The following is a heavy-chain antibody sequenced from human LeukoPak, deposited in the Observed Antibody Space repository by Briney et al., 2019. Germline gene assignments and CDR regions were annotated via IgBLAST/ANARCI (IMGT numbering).Heavy chain of an antibody. CDR3: ARVGEVAPFPTDS. Sequence: PETLSLTCAVFGGSFSGYYWSWIRQPPGKGLEWIGEINDSGGSNYNPSLRNRVIISVDTSKNQFSLKLTSVTAADTAVYYCARVGEVAPFPTDSWGQGTLVTVSS. CDR2: INDSGGS. D-gene: IGHD2-2*01. CDR1: GGSFSGYY. V-gene: IGHV4-34*01. J-gene: IGHJ5*01.